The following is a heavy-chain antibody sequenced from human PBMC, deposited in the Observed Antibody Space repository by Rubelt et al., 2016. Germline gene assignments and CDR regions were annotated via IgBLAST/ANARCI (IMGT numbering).Heavy chain of an antibody. J-gene: IGHJ3*02. Sequence: QVQLHESGPGLVKPSETLSLTCTVSGGSISSYYWSWIRQPPGKGLEWIGYIYYSGSTNYNPPLKSRVTISVDTSKNQFSLKLSSVTAADTAVYYCASGPRSFFDIWGQGTMVTVSS. CDR2: IYYSGST. V-gene: IGHV4-59*01. D-gene: IGHD3-16*02. CDR3: ASGPRSFFDI. CDR1: GGSISSYY.